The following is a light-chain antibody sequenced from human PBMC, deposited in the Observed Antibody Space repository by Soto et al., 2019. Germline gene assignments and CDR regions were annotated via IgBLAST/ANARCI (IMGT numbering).Light chain of an antibody. Sequence: QSALTQPASVSGSPGQSITISCTGTSSDVGTYNLVSWYQQHPGKAPKLMLYEGSKRPSGVSNRFPGSKSGNTASLTVSGLQAEDEADYYCGSYAGSNNYVFGTGTKLTVL. CDR2: EGS. CDR3: GSYAGSNNYV. V-gene: IGLV2-14*02. CDR1: SSDVGTYNL. J-gene: IGLJ1*01.